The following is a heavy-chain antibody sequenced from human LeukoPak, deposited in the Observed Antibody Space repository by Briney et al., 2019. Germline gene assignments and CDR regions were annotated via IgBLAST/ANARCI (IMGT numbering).Heavy chain of an antibody. Sequence: SEALSLTCTVSGGSISNYFWSWIRQPAGKGLEWIGRIYTSGSTNYSPSLKSRVTMSVDTSKNQFSLNLTSVTAADTAVYYCAREPRLGISGRPLDLWGQGTLVTVSS. CDR2: IYTSGST. V-gene: IGHV4-4*07. CDR1: GGSISNYF. J-gene: IGHJ4*02. D-gene: IGHD2-15*01. CDR3: AREPRLGISGRPLDL.